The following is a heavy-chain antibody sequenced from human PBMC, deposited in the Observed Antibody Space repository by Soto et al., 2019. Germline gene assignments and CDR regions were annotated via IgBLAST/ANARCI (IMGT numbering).Heavy chain of an antibody. CDR3: AKTAEDYVWGSYSRY. CDR2: ISGSGGST. V-gene: IGHV3-23*01. J-gene: IGHJ4*02. CDR1: GFTFSSYA. D-gene: IGHD3-16*01. Sequence: EVQLLESGGGLVQPGGSLRLSCAASGFTFSSYAMSWVRQAPGKGLEWVSAISGSGGSTYYADSLKGRFTISRDNSKNTMYLQMNSMRAEDTAVYYCAKTAEDYVWGSYSRYWGQGTLVTVS.